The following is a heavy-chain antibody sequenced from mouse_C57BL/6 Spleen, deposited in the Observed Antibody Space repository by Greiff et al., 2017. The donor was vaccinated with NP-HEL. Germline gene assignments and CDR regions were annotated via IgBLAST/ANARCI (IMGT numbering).Heavy chain of an antibody. CDR2: ISGGGGNT. V-gene: IGHV5-9*01. Sequence: EVQVVESGGGLVKPGGSLKLSCAASGFTFSSYTMSWVRQTPEKRLEWVATISGGGGNTYYPDSVKGRFTISRDNAKNTLYLQMSSLRSEDTALYYCARQGAITTVVAPPYWYFDVWGTGTTVTVSS. CDR1: GFTFSSYT. D-gene: IGHD1-1*01. J-gene: IGHJ1*03. CDR3: ARQGAITTVVAPPYWYFDV.